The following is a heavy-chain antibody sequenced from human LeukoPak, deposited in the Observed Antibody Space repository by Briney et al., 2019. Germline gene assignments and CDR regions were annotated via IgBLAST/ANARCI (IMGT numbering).Heavy chain of an antibody. D-gene: IGHD2-2*02. V-gene: IGHV4-61*02. CDR1: GGSISSGSYY. CDR3: ASLTLGYCSSTSCYNMDV. J-gene: IGHJ6*03. CDR2: IYTSGST. Sequence: SQTLSLTCTVSGGSISSGSYYWSWIRQPAGKGLEWIGRIYTSGSTNYNPSLKSRVTISVDTSKNQFSLKLSSVTAADTAVYYCASLTLGYCSSTSCYNMDVRGKGTTVTVSS.